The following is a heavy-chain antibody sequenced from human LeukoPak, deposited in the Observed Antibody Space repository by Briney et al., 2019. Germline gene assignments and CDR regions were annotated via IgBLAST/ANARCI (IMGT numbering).Heavy chain of an antibody. CDR2: IKSKTDGGTT. J-gene: IGHJ4*02. CDR3: TTDPYDSSGYARRAKVIDY. CDR1: GFTFSNAW. V-gene: IGHV3-15*01. Sequence: KTGGSLILSCAASGFTFSNAWMSWVRQAPGKGLEWVGRIKSKTDGGTTDYAAPVKGRFTISRDDSKNTLYLQMNSLKTEDTAVYYCTTDPYDSSGYARRAKVIDYWGQGTLVTVSS. D-gene: IGHD3-22*01.